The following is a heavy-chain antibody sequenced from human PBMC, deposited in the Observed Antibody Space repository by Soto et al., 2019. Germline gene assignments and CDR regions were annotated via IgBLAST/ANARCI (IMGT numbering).Heavy chain of an antibody. V-gene: IGHV3-30-3*01. Sequence: GGSLRLSCAGSGVAFSNYAVNFFRHSAGKGLEWVGVILYDGSVQHYADSVKGRFTVSRDNSKNTVYLQMNSLTPEDTATYYCAREASVAALNWFDPWGQGTLVTVSS. D-gene: IGHD6-6*01. J-gene: IGHJ5*02. CDR3: AREASVAALNWFDP. CDR2: ILYDGSVQ. CDR1: GVAFSNYA.